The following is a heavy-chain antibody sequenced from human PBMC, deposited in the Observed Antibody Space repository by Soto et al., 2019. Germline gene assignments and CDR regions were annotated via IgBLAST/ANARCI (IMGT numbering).Heavy chain of an antibody. J-gene: IGHJ6*02. V-gene: IGHV3-33*01. CDR2: IWYDGSNK. D-gene: IGHD3-10*01. CDR3: AAGGAGYYGMDV. CDR1: GFTFSSYG. Sequence: GGSLRLSCAASGFTFSSYGMHWVRQAPGKGLEWVAVIWYDGSNKYYADSVKGRFTISRDNSKNTLYLQMNSLRAEDTAVYYCAAGGAGYYGMDVWGQGTTVTVSS.